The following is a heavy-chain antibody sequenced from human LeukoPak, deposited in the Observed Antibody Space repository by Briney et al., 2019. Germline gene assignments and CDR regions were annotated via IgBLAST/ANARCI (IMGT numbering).Heavy chain of an antibody. CDR3: ARANYYGSGSQQELDY. J-gene: IGHJ4*02. V-gene: IGHV1-46*01. CDR2: INPSGGST. D-gene: IGHD3-10*01. Sequence: ASVKVSCKASGYTFTSYYMHWVRQAPGQGLEWMGIINPSGGSTSYAQKFQGRVTMTRDTSTSTVYMELSSLRSEDTAVYYCARANYYGSGSQQELDYWGQGTLVTVSS. CDR1: GYTFTSYY.